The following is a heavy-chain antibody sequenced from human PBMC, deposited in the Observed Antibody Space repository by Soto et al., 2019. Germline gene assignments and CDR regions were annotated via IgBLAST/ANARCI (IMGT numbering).Heavy chain of an antibody. Sequence: GGSLRLSCAASGFTFSSYAMHWVRQAPGKGLEWVAVISYDGSNKYYADSVKGRFTISRDNSKNTLYLQMNSLRAEDTAVYYCARARSYQEEYSSSSPWFDPWGQGTLVTVSS. V-gene: IGHV3-30-3*01. CDR1: GFTFSSYA. J-gene: IGHJ5*02. CDR3: ARARSYQEEYSSSSPWFDP. CDR2: ISYDGSNK. D-gene: IGHD6-6*01.